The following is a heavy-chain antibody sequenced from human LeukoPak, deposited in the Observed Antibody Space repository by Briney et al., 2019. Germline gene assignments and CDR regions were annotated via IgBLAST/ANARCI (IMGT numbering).Heavy chain of an antibody. Sequence: ASVKVSCKASGYTFTSYGISWVRQAPGQGLEWMGWISAYNGNTNYAQKLQGRVTMTTDTSTSTAYMELRSLRSDDTAVYYCARAWSITMVRGVIPDAFDIWGQGTMVTVSS. CDR1: GYTFTSYG. D-gene: IGHD3-10*01. CDR3: ARAWSITMVRGVIPDAFDI. J-gene: IGHJ3*02. V-gene: IGHV1-18*01. CDR2: ISAYNGNT.